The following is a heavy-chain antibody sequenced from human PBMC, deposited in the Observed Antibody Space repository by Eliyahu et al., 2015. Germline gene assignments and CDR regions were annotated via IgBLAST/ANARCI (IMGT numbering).Heavy chain of an antibody. CDR3: ARKVEMATISAPYFDY. CDR1: GYTFTGYX. V-gene: IGHV1-2*02. Sequence: QVQLVQSGAEVKKPGASVXVSCKASGYTFTGYXMXWVRQAPGQGLEWMGWINPNSGGTNYAQKFQGRVTMTRDTSISTAYMELSRLRSDDTAVYYCARKVEMATISAPYFDYWGQGTLVTVSS. D-gene: IGHD5-24*01. J-gene: IGHJ4*02. CDR2: INPNSGGT.